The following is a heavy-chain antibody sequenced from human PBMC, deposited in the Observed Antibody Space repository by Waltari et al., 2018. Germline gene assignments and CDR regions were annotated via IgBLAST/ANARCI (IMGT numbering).Heavy chain of an antibody. CDR1: GGTFSSYA. CDR3: ATYSGSYLGDAFDI. J-gene: IGHJ3*02. CDR2: IIPICGTA. D-gene: IGHD1-26*01. V-gene: IGHV1-69*05. Sequence: QVQLVQSGAEVKKPGSSVKVSCKASGGTFSSYAIRWVRQAPGQGLEWMGGIIPICGTANYAQKFQGRVTITTDESTSTAYMELSSLRSEDTAVYYCATYSGSYLGDAFDIWGQGTMVTVSS.